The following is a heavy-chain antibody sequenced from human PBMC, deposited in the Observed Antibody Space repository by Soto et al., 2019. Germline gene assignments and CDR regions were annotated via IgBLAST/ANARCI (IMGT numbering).Heavy chain of an antibody. V-gene: IGHV3-23*01. CDR2: VSPHGANT. D-gene: IGHD1-1*01. CDR1: GFTFGSCG. Sequence: LRLSCVASGFTFGSCGMNWVRQAPGKGLEWVAGVSPHGANTYYTDSVRGRFIISRDDSRNTVSLDMNSLRGDDSAVYYCATEGAKTTWNFDYWGQGTVVTVSS. CDR3: ATEGAKTTWNFDY. J-gene: IGHJ4*02.